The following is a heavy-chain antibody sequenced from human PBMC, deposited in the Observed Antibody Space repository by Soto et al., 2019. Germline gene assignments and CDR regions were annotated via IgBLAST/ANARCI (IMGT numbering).Heavy chain of an antibody. CDR3: ARHGPGVSYSDY. V-gene: IGHV4-39*01. D-gene: IGHD1-26*01. Sequence: PSETLSLTCTVSGGSISSSSYYWGWIRQPPGKGLEWIGSIYYSGSTYYNPSLKSRVTISVDTSKNQFSLKLSSVTAADTAVYYCARHGPGVSYSDYWGQGTLVTVSS. J-gene: IGHJ4*02. CDR2: IYYSGST. CDR1: GGSISSSSYY.